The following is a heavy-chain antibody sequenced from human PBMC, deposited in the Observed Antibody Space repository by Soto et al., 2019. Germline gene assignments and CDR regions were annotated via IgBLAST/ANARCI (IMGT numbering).Heavy chain of an antibody. CDR1: GYTFTNFG. Sequence: QVQLVQSGAEVKKPGASVKVSCKTSGYTFTNFGLSWVRQAPGQGLEWMGWISAYNGNTNYAQNFQGRVTMTTDTPTSTAYMELRSLRFDDTAVYYCARGGTPMDYWGRGPRFTASS. D-gene: IGHD3-16*01. CDR3: ARGGTPMDY. V-gene: IGHV1-18*01. J-gene: IGHJ4*02. CDR2: ISAYNGNT.